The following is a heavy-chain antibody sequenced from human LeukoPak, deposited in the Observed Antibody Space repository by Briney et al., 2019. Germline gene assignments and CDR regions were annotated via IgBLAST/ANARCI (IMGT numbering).Heavy chain of an antibody. CDR1: GFTFDDYA. CDR2: ISWNSGSI. CDR3: AKVTDCTNGVCYLPGAFDI. J-gene: IGHJ3*02. Sequence: GGSLRLSCAASGFTFDDYAMHWVRQAPGKGLEWVSGISWNSGSIGYADSVKGRFTISRDNAENSLYLQMNSLRAEDTALYYCAKVTDCTNGVCYLPGAFDIWGQGTMVTVSS. V-gene: IGHV3-9*01. D-gene: IGHD2-8*01.